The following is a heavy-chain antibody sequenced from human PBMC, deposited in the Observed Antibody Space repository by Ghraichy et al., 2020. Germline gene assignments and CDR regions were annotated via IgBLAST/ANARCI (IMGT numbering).Heavy chain of an antibody. Sequence: GGSLRLSCAASGFTFSSDAMNWVRQAPGKRLEWFSFISGSGATTHYADSVKGRFTISRDNSKNTLYLQMSGLRADDTAVYYCAKPDTSYHGLGTYFPFAYWGQGTLVTVSS. CDR1: GFTFSSDA. V-gene: IGHV3-23*01. CDR3: AKPDTSYHGLGTYFPFAY. D-gene: IGHD3-10*01. CDR2: ISGSGATT. J-gene: IGHJ4*02.